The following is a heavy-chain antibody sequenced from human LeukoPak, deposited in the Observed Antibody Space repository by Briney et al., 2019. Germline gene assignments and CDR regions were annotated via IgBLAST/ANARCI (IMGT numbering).Heavy chain of an antibody. Sequence: ASVKVSCKASGGTFSSYAISWVRQAPGQGLEWMGGIIPIFGTANYAQKFQGRVTITTDESTSTAYMELSSLRSDDTAVYYCARGPYCTSTNCLSDFYYYYMDVWGEGTTVTVSS. D-gene: IGHD2-2*01. CDR1: GGTFSSYA. V-gene: IGHV1-69*05. CDR3: ARGPYCTSTNCLSDFYYYYMDV. J-gene: IGHJ6*03. CDR2: IIPIFGTA.